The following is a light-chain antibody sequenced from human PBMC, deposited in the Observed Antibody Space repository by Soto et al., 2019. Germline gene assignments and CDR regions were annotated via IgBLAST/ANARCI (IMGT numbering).Light chain of an antibody. CDR1: QSVSSN. J-gene: IGKJ5*01. CDR3: QQYYSTPIT. V-gene: IGKV3-15*01. CDR2: GAF. Sequence: EIVMTQSPVTLSVSPGERVTLSCRASQSVSSNLAWYQQKPGQAPSLLIYGAFTRATGIPARFSGTGSGTEFTLTISSLQAEDVAVYYCQQYYSTPITFGQGTRLEIK.